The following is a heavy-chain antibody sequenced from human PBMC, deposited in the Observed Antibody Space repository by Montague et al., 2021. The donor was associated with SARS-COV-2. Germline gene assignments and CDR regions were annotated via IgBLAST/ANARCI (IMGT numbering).Heavy chain of an antibody. CDR2: IDFCGRT. CDR1: SPWTGSRNSG. CDR3: ASPTYYYDSSGSDAFDI. D-gene: IGHD3-22*01. Sequence: SETLSLTCPVPSPWTGSRNSGAGRNSQPPGTRHQRIGCIDFCGRTYYNPSLKSRVTISVDTSKNQFSLKLSSVAAADTAVYYSASPTYYYDSSGSDAFDIWGQGTMVTVSS. J-gene: IGHJ3*02. V-gene: IGHV4-39*01.